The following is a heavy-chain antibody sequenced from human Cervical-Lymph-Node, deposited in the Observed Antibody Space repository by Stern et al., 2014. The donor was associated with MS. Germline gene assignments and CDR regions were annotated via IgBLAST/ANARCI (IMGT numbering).Heavy chain of an antibody. CDR3: ATSLGSPPFFDH. CDR2: VFPDDSDT. D-gene: IGHD1-26*01. Sequence: QLVQSGAEVKKPGESLKISCKTSGYSFTNYWIGWVRQMPGKGLEWVGIVFPDDSDTRYRPSFPGQVTLSADTSTHTPFPPWSSLKASDTAMYFCATSLGSPPFFDHWGQGTLVTVPS. CDR1: GYSFTNYW. V-gene: IGHV5-51*03. J-gene: IGHJ4*02.